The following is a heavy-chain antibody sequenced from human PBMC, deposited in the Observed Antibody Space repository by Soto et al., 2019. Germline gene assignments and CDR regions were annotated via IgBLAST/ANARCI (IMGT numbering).Heavy chain of an antibody. D-gene: IGHD3-9*01. CDR2: IYYSGST. CDR3: ARVLASGYDILTGWGSYYFDY. V-gene: IGHV4-59*01. CDR1: GGSISSYY. J-gene: IGHJ4*02. Sequence: PSETLSLTCTVSGGSISSYYWSWIRQPPGKGLEWIGYIYYSGSTNYNPSLKSRVTISVDTSKNQFSLKLSSVTAADTAVYYCARVLASGYDILTGWGSYYFDYWGQGTLVTVSS.